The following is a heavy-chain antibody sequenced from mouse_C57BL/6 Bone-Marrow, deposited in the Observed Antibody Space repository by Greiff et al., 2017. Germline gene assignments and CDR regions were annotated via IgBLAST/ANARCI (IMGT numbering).Heavy chain of an antibody. Sequence: EVKVEESGPGLVKPSQSLSLTCSVTGYSITSGYYWNWIRQFPGNKLEWMGYISYDGSNNYNPSLKNRISITRDTSKNQFFLKLNSVTTEDTATYYCARDRDYDAMDYWGQGTSVTVSS. CDR3: ARDRDYDAMDY. V-gene: IGHV3-6*01. CDR2: ISYDGSN. J-gene: IGHJ4*01. CDR1: GYSITSGYY.